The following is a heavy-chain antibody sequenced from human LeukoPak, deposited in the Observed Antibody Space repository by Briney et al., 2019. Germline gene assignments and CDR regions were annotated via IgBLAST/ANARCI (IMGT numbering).Heavy chain of an antibody. Sequence: GGSLRLSCAASGFTFSDYYMGWIRQAPGKGLEWVSYIGGSGSITFYADSVKGRFTISRDNAKNSLYLQMNSLRAEDTAVYYCAREGIAAAGTGGDYWGQVTLVTVSS. CDR2: IGGSGSIT. V-gene: IGHV3-11*04. D-gene: IGHD6-13*01. CDR3: AREGIAAAGTGGDY. CDR1: GFTFSDYY. J-gene: IGHJ4*02.